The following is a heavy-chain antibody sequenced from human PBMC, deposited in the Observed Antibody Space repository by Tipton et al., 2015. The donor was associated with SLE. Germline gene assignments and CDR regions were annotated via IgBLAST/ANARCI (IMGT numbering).Heavy chain of an antibody. D-gene: IGHD3-9*01. CDR1: GGSFSGYY. CDR3: ARAKDWEDGFDV. J-gene: IGHJ3*01. V-gene: IGHV4-34*01. CDR2: INHSGST. Sequence: TLSLTCAVYGGSFSGYYWSWIRQPPGKGLEWIGEINHSGSTNYNPSLKSRVTISVDTSKNQFSLKLSSVTAADTALYFCARAKDWEDGFDVWGQGTMVTVSA.